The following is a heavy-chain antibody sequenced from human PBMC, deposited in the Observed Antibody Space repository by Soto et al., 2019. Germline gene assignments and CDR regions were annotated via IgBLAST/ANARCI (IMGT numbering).Heavy chain of an antibody. D-gene: IGHD6-13*01. CDR1: GFTFSSYA. J-gene: IGHJ4*02. Sequence: GGSLRLSCAASGFTFSSYAMSWVRQAPGKGLEWVSAISGSGGSTYYADSVKGRFTISRDNSKNTLYLQMNSLRAEDTAIYYCAKPGGAPESPHNRYSSSSPLDYWGQGTLVTVSS. CDR3: AKPGGAPESPHNRYSSSSPLDY. CDR2: ISGSGGST. V-gene: IGHV3-23*01.